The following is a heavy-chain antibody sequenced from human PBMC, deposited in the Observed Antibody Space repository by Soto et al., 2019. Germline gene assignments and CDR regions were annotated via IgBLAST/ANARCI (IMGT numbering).Heavy chain of an antibody. CDR1: GFTFNTYF. D-gene: IGHD2-2*01. CDR3: ARDTSYSFDY. CDR2: ISPYNGNT. Sequence: HVQLLQSGGELKKPGASVKVSCNTSGFTFNTYFISWVRQAPGQGLEWMGWISPYNGNTKYGEKFQGRVTMTTDTITRTAYMELSNLRIDDTAVYYCARDTSYSFDYWGQGTLVTVSS. V-gene: IGHV1-18*01. J-gene: IGHJ4*02.